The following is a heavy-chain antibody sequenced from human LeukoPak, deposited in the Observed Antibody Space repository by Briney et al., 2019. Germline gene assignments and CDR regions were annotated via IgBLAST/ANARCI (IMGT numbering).Heavy chain of an antibody. CDR2: INHSGST. D-gene: IGHD2-15*01. J-gene: IGHJ4*02. Sequence: PSETLSLTCAVYGGSFSGYYWSWIRQPPGKGLEWIGEINHSGSTNYNPSLKSRVTISVDTSKNQFSLKLSSVTAADTAVYYCAGGSWDIVVVVAAMGFDYWGQGTLVTVSS. CDR3: AGGSWDIVVVVAAMGFDY. V-gene: IGHV4-34*01. CDR1: GGSFSGYY.